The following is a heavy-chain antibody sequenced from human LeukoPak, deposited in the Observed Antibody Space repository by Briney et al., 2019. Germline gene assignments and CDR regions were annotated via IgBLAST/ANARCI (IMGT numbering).Heavy chain of an antibody. CDR2: ISGSGGST. J-gene: IGHJ4*02. D-gene: IGHD3-9*01. Sequence: HGGSLRLSCAASGFTFISYAMSGGRQAPGKGLEWVSAISGSGGSTYYADSVKGGFTISRDNSKNTLYLQMNSLRAEDTAVYYCAKVGGTYYDILTGYYRAFDYWGQGTLVTVSS. CDR1: GFTFISYA. V-gene: IGHV3-23*01. CDR3: AKVGGTYYDILTGYYRAFDY.